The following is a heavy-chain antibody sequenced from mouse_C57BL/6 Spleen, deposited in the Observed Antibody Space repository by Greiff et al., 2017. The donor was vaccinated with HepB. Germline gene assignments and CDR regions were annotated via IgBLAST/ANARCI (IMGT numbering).Heavy chain of an antibody. V-gene: IGHV5-15*01. CDR2: ISNLAYSI. CDR3: ARRGDYDYSYYAMDY. J-gene: IGHJ4*01. Sequence: EVMLVESGGGLVQPGGSLKLSCAASGFTFSDYGMAWVRQAPRKGPEWVAFISNLAYSIYYADTVTGRFTISRENAKNTLYLEMSSLRSEDTAMYYCARRGDYDYSYYAMDYWGQGTSVTVSS. CDR1: GFTFSDYG. D-gene: IGHD2-4*01.